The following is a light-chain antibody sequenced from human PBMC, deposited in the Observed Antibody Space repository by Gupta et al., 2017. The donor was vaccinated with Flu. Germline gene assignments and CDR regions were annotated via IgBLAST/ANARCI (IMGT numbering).Light chain of an antibody. J-gene: IGLJ1*01. CDR3: CSYRGTNNFYV. CDR2: EVS. CDR1: SSDIGGYNN. Sequence: VTISCTGTSSDIGGYNNVSWYQQHPGKAPRLIIYEVSERPSGVPDRFSASKSGTTASLTTSGLQAEDEATYYCCSYRGTNNFYVFGTGTEVTVL. V-gene: IGLV2-8*01.